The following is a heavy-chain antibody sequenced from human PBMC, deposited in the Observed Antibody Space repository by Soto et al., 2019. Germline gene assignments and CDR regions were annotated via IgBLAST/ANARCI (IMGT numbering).Heavy chain of an antibody. CDR3: ARNSEWLDDAFDI. J-gene: IGHJ3*02. D-gene: IGHD6-19*01. Sequence: VKVSCKASGGTFSSYTISWVRQAPGQGLEWMGRIIPILGIANYAQKFQGRVTITADKSTSTAYMELSSLRSEDTAVYYCARNSEWLDDAFDIWGQGTMVTVSS. CDR1: GGTFSSYT. CDR2: IIPILGIA. V-gene: IGHV1-69*02.